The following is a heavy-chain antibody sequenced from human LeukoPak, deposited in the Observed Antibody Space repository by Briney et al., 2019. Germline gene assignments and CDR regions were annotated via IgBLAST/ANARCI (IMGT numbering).Heavy chain of an antibody. D-gene: IGHD2-15*01. Sequence: PGRCLRLSYAASVFIFSSCAMSWVRQDSRKGLEQVSAISGSGGSTYYADSVKGRFTISRDNSKNTLYLQMNSLRAEDTAVYYCAKDYCSGGSCYSGVPDYWGQGTLVTVSS. CDR2: ISGSGGST. CDR1: VFIFSSCA. V-gene: IGHV3-23*01. CDR3: AKDYCSGGSCYSGVPDY. J-gene: IGHJ4*02.